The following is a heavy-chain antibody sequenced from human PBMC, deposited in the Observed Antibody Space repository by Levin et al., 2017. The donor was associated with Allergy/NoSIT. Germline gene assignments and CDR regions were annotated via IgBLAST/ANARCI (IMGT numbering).Heavy chain of an antibody. Sequence: PSETLSLTCTVSGGSISSSSYYWGWIRQPPGKGLEWIGSIYYSGSTYYNPSLKSRVTISVDTSKNQFSLKLSSVTAADTAVYYCARDGVAVAGGRDGMDVWGQGTTVTVSS. D-gene: IGHD6-19*01. CDR3: ARDGVAVAGGRDGMDV. J-gene: IGHJ6*02. CDR1: GGSISSSSYY. CDR2: IYYSGST. V-gene: IGHV4-39*07.